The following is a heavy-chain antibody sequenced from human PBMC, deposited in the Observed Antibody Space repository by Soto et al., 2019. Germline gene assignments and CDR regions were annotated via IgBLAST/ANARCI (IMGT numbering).Heavy chain of an antibody. J-gene: IGHJ6*02. CDR1: GYRFNNYW. CDR3: ATLAPMRKYYFAIDV. V-gene: IGHV5-10-1*01. D-gene: IGHD2-8*01. Sequence: GESLKIPCNGSGYRFNNYWITGVRQMPGKGLEWLARIDPSDSYTNYSPSFEGRVTVSVDKTTSTAYLQWSSLQASDTATYYCATLAPMRKYYFAIDVWGQGTPVTVSS. CDR2: IDPSDSYT.